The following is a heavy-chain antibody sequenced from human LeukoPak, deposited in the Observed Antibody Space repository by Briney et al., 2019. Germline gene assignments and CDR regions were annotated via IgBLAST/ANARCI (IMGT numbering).Heavy chain of an antibody. J-gene: IGHJ4*02. V-gene: IGHV3-21*01. CDR3: ARVGTSREFTY. CDR1: GFTFSSYS. CDR2: ISSSSSYI. D-gene: IGHD3-10*01. Sequence: GGSLRLSCAASGFTFSSYSMNWVRQAPGKGLEWVSSISSSSSYIYYADSVKGRFTISRDNAKNSLYLQMNSLRAEDTAVYYCARVGTSREFTYWGQGTLVTVSS.